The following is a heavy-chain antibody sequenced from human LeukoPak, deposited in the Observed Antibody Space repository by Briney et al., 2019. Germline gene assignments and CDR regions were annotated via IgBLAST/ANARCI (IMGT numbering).Heavy chain of an antibody. J-gene: IGHJ4*02. CDR2: IYYSGST. V-gene: IGHV4-39*01. CDR3: ARRAAVAGFFDY. CDR1: GGSISSSSYY. D-gene: IGHD6-19*01. Sequence: SETLSLTCTVSGGSISSSSYYWGWIRQPPGKGLEWIGSIYYSGSTYYNPSLKSRVTISVDTSKNQFSLKLSSVTAADTAVYYCARRAAVAGFFDYWGQGTLVPVSS.